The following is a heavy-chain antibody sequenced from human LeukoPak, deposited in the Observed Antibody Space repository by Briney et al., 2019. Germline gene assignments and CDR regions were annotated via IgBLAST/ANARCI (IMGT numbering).Heavy chain of an antibody. CDR3: ARETVGLGRGYSYGYGY. Sequence: GGSLRLSCAAPGFTFSSYEMNWVRQAPGKGLEWVSYISSSGSTIYYADSVKGRFTISRDNAKNSLYLQMNSLRAEDTAVYYCARETVGLGRGYSYGYGYWGQGTLVTVSS. CDR2: ISSSGSTI. V-gene: IGHV3-48*03. CDR1: GFTFSSYE. D-gene: IGHD5-18*01. J-gene: IGHJ4*02.